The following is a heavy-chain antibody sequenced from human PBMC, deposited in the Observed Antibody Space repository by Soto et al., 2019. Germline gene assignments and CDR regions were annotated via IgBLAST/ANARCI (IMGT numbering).Heavy chain of an antibody. V-gene: IGHV3-33*01. J-gene: IGHJ3*02. CDR1: GFTFSSYV. D-gene: IGHD3-22*01. Sequence: SLRLSCPASGFTFSSYVMHWVRQAPGKGLEWVAVIWYDGSNKYYADSVKGRFTISRDNSKNTLYLQMNSLRAEDTAVYYCERDYYDSSGPVDIWGQGTMVTVSS. CDR3: ERDYYDSSGPVDI. CDR2: IWYDGSNK.